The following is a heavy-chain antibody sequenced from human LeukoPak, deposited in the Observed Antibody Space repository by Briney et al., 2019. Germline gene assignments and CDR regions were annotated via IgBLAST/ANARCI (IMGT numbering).Heavy chain of an antibody. Sequence: GGSLRLSCAASGFTFSNYAIHWVRQAPGKGLEWVAVILYDGSNKYYADSVKGRFTISRDNSKNTLYLQMNSLGAEDTAVYYCARVAHYYDSSGWYYFDYWGQGTLVTVSS. J-gene: IGHJ4*02. CDR1: GFTFSNYA. CDR2: ILYDGSNK. V-gene: IGHV3-30-3*01. CDR3: ARVAHYYDSSGWYYFDY. D-gene: IGHD3-22*01.